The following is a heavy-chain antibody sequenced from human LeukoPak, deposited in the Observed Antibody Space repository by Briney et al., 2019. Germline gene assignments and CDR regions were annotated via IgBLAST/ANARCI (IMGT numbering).Heavy chain of an antibody. Sequence: GESLKISCQGSGYSFTSYWIGWVRQMPGKGLEWMGIIYPGDSDTRYSPSFQGQVTISADKSISTAYLQWSSLKASDTAMYYCARTNYDYEGGMDVWGQGTTVTVSS. CDR3: ARTNYDYEGGMDV. CDR1: GYSFTSYW. CDR2: IYPGDSDT. J-gene: IGHJ6*02. V-gene: IGHV5-51*01. D-gene: IGHD3-16*01.